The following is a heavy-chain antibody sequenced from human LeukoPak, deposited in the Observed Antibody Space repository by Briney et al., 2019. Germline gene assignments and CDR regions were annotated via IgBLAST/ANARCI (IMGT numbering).Heavy chain of an antibody. J-gene: IGHJ3*02. CDR2: ISGSGGST. Sequence: GGSLRLSRAASGFTFSSYAMSWVRQAPGKGLEWVSAISGSGGSTYYADSVKGRFAISRDNSKNTLYLQMNSLRAEDTAVYYCAKPGDCGGDCQLDAFDIWGQGTMVTVSS. CDR1: GFTFSSYA. CDR3: AKPGDCGGDCQLDAFDI. V-gene: IGHV3-23*01. D-gene: IGHD2-21*01.